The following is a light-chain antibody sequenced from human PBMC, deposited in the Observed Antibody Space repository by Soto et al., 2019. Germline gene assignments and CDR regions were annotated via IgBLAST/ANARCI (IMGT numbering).Light chain of an antibody. CDR3: XQRRSWPPA. CDR2: DAS. J-gene: IGKJ4*01. Sequence: EIVLTQSPATLSLSPGERATLSCRASQSVNNYLAWYQQKPGQAPRLLISDASNRATGIPPRFSGSRSGTXXXXTXXXLXPEXFXXYYCXQRRSWPPAFGGGTKVEIK. CDR1: QSVNNY. V-gene: IGKV3-11*01.